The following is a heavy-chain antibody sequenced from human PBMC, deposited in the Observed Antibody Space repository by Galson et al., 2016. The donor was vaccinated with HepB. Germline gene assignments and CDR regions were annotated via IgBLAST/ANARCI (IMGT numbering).Heavy chain of an antibody. D-gene: IGHD6-13*01. CDR2: IYSGGST. CDR3: AKVWAAAQDY. Sequence: FLRLSCAVSGFTVGNNFMTWVRQAPGKGLEWVSVIYSGGSTKYADSVKGRFTLSRDNSKNTLYLQMNSLRADDTAVYYCAKVWAAAQDYWGQGTLVSVTS. CDR1: GFTVGNNF. V-gene: IGHV3-53*01. J-gene: IGHJ4*02.